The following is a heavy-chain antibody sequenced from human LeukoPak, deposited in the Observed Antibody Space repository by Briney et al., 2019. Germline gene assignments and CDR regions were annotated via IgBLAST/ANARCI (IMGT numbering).Heavy chain of an antibody. V-gene: IGHV4-59*01. J-gene: IGHJ6*03. CDR3: TRGPWGSGSYAAMDV. Sequence: SETPSLTCTVSGGSISGYYWSWIRQPPGKGLDWIGHIYYSGSTNYHPSLKSRVTISVDTSKNQFSLRLASVTAADTAVYYCTRGPWGSGSYAAMDVWGKGTTVTVSS. D-gene: IGHD3-10*01. CDR2: IYYSGST. CDR1: GGSISGYY.